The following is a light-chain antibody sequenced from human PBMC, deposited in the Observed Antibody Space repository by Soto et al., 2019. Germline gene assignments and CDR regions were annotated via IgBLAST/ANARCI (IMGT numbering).Light chain of an antibody. CDR2: AAS. CDR1: QGISSW. V-gene: IGKV1-12*01. J-gene: IGKJ5*01. Sequence: DIQMTQSPPSVSASVGNRVTITCRASQGISSWLAWYQQKQGKPPKLLIYAASSLQSGVPSRFRGSGSGTEFTLTISRLQPEDFQTYYCQQLNTYPITFAQGTRLEIK. CDR3: QQLNTYPIT.